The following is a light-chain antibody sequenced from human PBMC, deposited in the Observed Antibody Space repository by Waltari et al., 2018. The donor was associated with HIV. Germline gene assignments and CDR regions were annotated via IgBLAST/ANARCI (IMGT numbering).Light chain of an antibody. Sequence: QSALTQPRPVSCSPRRSPNINSIGTSSDVGGYAFVSWYQQAPGKAPKLMIYDVGKGPSGVPARFSGSKSGNTASLTISGLQAEDEADYFCCSYAGNFFVFGTGTQVSVL. CDR1: SSDVGGYAF. J-gene: IGLJ1*01. V-gene: IGLV2-11*01. CDR2: DVG. CDR3: CSYAGNFFV.